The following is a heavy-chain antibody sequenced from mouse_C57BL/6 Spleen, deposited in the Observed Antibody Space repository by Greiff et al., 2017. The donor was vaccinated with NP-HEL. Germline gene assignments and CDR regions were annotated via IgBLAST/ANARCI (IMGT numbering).Heavy chain of an antibody. J-gene: IGHJ1*03. D-gene: IGHD1-1*01. CDR2: INPNYGTT. CDR1: GYSFTDYN. Sequence: VQLKESGPELVKPGASVKISCKASGYSFTDYNMNWVKQSNGKSLEWIGVINPNYGTTSYNQKFKGKATLTVDQSSSTAYMQLNSLTSEDSAVYYCARSVYYYGSSYWYFDVWGTGTTVTVSS. V-gene: IGHV1-39*01. CDR3: ARSVYYYGSSYWYFDV.